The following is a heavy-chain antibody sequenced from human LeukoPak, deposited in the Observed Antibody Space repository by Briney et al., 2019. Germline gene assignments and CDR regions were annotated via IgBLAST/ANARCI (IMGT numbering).Heavy chain of an antibody. D-gene: IGHD6-19*01. J-gene: IGHJ4*02. V-gene: IGHV3-23*01. CDR1: GFTFSSYG. CDR3: ARGRSGWYEDF. Sequence: GGSLRLSCAASGFTFSSYGMSWVRQAPGKGLEWVSAISGSGGSTYYADSVKGRFTISRDNAKNSLYLQMNSLRAKDTAVYYCARGRSGWYEDFWGQGTLVTVSS. CDR2: ISGSGGST.